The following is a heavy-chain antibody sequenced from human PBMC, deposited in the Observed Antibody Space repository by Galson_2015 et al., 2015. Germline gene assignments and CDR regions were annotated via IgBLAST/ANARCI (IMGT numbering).Heavy chain of an antibody. CDR2: INSDGSST. V-gene: IGHV3-74*01. D-gene: IGHD2-15*01. CDR1: GFTFSSYW. CDR3: ARDPARLYCSGGSCYPDY. Sequence: SLRLSCAASGFTFSSYWMHWVRQAPGKGLVWVSRINSDGSSTSYADSVKGRFTISRDNAKNTLYLQMNSLRAEDTAVYYCARDPARLYCSGGSCYPDYWGQGILVTVSS. J-gene: IGHJ4*02.